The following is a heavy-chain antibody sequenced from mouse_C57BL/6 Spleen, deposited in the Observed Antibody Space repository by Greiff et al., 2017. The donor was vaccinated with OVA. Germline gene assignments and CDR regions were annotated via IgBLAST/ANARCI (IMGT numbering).Heavy chain of an antibody. Sequence: QVQLQQPGAELVRPGTSVKLSCKASGYTFTSYWMHWVKQRPGQGLEWIGVIDPSDSYTNYNQKFKGKATLTVDTSSSPAYMQLSSLTSEDSAVYYCAKGDGYYASNWYCDVWGTGSTVTVSS. D-gene: IGHD2-3*01. CDR1: GYTFTSYW. CDR2: IDPSDSYT. CDR3: AKGDGYYASNWYCDV. V-gene: IGHV1-59*01. J-gene: IGHJ1*03.